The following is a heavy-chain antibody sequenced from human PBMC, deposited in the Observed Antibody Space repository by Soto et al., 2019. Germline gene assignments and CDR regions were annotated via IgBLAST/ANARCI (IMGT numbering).Heavy chain of an antibody. V-gene: IGHV3-53*01. CDR3: ARGHWLVGDY. CDR1: GFTVSSNY. CDR2: IYSGGST. D-gene: IGHD6-19*01. J-gene: IGHJ4*02. Sequence: GGSLRLCCAASGFTVSSNYMSWVRQAPGKGLEWVSVIYSGGSTYYADSVKGRFTISRDNSKSTLYLQMNSLRAEDTDVYYCARGHWLVGDYWGQGPLVTVSS.